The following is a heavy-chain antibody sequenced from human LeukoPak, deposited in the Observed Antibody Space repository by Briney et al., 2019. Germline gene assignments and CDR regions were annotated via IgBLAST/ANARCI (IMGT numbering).Heavy chain of an antibody. Sequence: ASVTVSCKASGYTFTGYYIHWVRQAPGQGLEWMGIINPSGGSTSYAQKFQGRVTMTRDTSTSTVYMELSSLRSEDTAVYYCARTFDEFAPGDIWGQGTMVTVSS. J-gene: IGHJ3*02. D-gene: IGHD3-3*02. CDR2: INPSGGST. V-gene: IGHV1-46*01. CDR3: ARTFDEFAPGDI. CDR1: GYTFTGYY.